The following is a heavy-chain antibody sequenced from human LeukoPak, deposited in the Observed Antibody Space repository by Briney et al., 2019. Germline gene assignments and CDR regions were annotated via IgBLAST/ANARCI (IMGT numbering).Heavy chain of an antibody. CDR2: INPNSGGT. CDR3: ARVRCSSTSCYIFIY. D-gene: IGHD2-2*02. Sequence: ASVEVSCKASGYTFTGYYMHWVRQAPGQGLEWMGWINPNSGGTNYAQKFQGRVTMTRDTSISTAYMELSRLRSDDTAVYYCARVRCSSTSCYIFIYWGQGTLVTVSS. V-gene: IGHV1-2*02. CDR1: GYTFTGYY. J-gene: IGHJ4*02.